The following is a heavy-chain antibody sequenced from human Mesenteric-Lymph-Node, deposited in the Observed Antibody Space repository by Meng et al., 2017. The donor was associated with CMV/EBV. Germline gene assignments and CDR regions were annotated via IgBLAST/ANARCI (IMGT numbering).Heavy chain of an antibody. J-gene: IGHJ4*02. CDR2: VWYDGLNK. V-gene: IGHV3-33*06. CDR1: GITFSRYD. D-gene: IGHD3-3*01. CDR3: VKGALHNFRSGYYFDH. Sequence: GESLKISCSASGITFSRYDMHWVRQAPDKGLEWVAIVWYDGLNKYYADSVKGRFTISRDNSKNLLFLQMDSPRVEDTALYYCVKGALHNFRSGYYFDHWGQGTLVTVSS.